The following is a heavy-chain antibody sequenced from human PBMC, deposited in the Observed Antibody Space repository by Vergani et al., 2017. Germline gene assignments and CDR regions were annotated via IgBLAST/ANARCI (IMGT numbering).Heavy chain of an antibody. CDR2: IRYDGSNK. D-gene: IGHD3-16*01. J-gene: IGHJ6*02. V-gene: IGHV3-30*02. CDR3: ANQFMYDGGPYYYYGTDV. Sequence: QVQLVESGGGVVQPGGSLRLSCAASGFTFSSYGMHWVRQAPGKGLEWVAFIRYDGSNKYYADSVKGRFTISRDNSKNTLYLQMNSLRAEDTAVYYCANQFMYDGGPYYYYGTDVWGQGTTVTVSS. CDR1: GFTFSSYG.